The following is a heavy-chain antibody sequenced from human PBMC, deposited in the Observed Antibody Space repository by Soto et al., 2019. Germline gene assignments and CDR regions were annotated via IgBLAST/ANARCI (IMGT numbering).Heavy chain of an antibody. D-gene: IGHD6-19*01. CDR2: IIPIFGTA. CDR1: GGTFSSYT. Sequence: QVQLVQSGAEVKKPGSSVTVSCKASGGTFSSYTISWVRQAPGQGLEWMGGIIPIFGTANYAQKFQGRVTIXXDXSXXTAYRELSSLRSEDTAVYYCARGNHRWLQWWYFDLWGRGTLVTVSS. V-gene: IGHV1-69*12. CDR3: ARGNHRWLQWWYFDL. J-gene: IGHJ2*01.